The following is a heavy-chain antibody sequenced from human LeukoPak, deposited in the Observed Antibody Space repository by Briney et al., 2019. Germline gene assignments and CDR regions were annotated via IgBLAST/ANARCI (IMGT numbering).Heavy chain of an antibody. CDR3: ARAMEGIAAAGNPYYYYMDV. V-gene: IGHV4-4*07. CDR2: IYYSGST. Sequence: TSETLSLTCTVSGGSISSYYWSWIRQPAGKGLEWIGRIYYSGSTYYNPSLKSRVTISVDTSKNQFSLKLSSVTAADTAVYYCARAMEGIAAAGNPYYYYMDVWGKGTTVTVSS. CDR1: GGSISSYY. J-gene: IGHJ6*03. D-gene: IGHD6-13*01.